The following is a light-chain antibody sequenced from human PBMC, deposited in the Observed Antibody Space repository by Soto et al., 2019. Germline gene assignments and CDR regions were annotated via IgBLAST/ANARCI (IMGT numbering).Light chain of an antibody. CDR2: AAT. CDR3: ADPNSHPLR. V-gene: IGKV1-9*01. Sequence: HMPQSPSFLSASVGDRVTITCRASQGISSFLAWYQQKPGKAPKLLIYAATTLQSGVPSRFSGSGSGTEFTLTISSLQPEDFARYKSADPNSHPLRFCPGTNV. CDR1: QGISSF. J-gene: IGKJ3*01.